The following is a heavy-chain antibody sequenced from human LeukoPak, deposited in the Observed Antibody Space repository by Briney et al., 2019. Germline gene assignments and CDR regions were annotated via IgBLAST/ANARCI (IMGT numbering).Heavy chain of an antibody. CDR1: GGSISSGGYY. CDR3: ARALAYCGGDCYIFDY. Sequence: SETLSLTCTVSGGSISSGGYYWSWIRQHPGKGLEWIGYIYYSGSTYYNPSLKSRVTISVDTSKNQFSPKLSSVTAADTAVYYCARALAYCGGDCYIFDYWGQGTLVTVSS. J-gene: IGHJ4*02. V-gene: IGHV4-31*03. D-gene: IGHD2-21*02. CDR2: IYYSGST.